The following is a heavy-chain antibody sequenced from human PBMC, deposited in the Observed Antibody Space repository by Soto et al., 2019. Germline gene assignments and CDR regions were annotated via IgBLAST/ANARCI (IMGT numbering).Heavy chain of an antibody. CDR3: ARDLGVDCSSTSCYRSPAPHDAFDI. V-gene: IGHV1-46*03. J-gene: IGHJ3*02. CDR2: INPSGGST. D-gene: IGHD2-2*01. CDR1: GYTFTNYY. Sequence: ASVKVSCKASGYTFTNYYIHWVLQAPGQGPEWMGIINPSGGSTSYAQKVQGRVTMTRDTSTSTVYMEPSSLRSEDTAVYYCARDLGVDCSSTSCYRSPAPHDAFDIWGQGTMVTVSS.